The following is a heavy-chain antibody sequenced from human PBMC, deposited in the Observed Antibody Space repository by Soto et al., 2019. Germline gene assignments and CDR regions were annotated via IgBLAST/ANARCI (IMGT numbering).Heavy chain of an antibody. CDR2: IYWDDDK. V-gene: IGHV2-5*02. CDR1: GFSFSTSAVG. Sequence: QITLKESGPTLVKPTQTLTLTCTFSGFSFSTSAVGVGWIRQPPGKALEWLALIYWDDDKRYSPSLMSRLSITQDPSRTQVVVTMTNMDPVDTATYYCAHVYWAASGTRYYFDYWGQGTLVTVSS. D-gene: IGHD1-26*01. J-gene: IGHJ4*02. CDR3: AHVYWAASGTRYYFDY.